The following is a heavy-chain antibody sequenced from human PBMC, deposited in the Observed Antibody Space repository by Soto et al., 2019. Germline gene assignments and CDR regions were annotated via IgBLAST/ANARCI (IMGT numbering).Heavy chain of an antibody. Sequence: ASVKVSCKASGYTFTNYDINWVRQATGQGLEWMGWVNPNSGNTGYAQKFQGRVTMTRNTSISTAYMELSSLRSEDTAVYYCARDSFWSGSYSQGVWGKGTTVTVSS. CDR2: VNPNSGNT. D-gene: IGHD3-3*01. V-gene: IGHV1-8*01. J-gene: IGHJ6*04. CDR3: ARDSFWSGSYSQGV. CDR1: GYTFTNYD.